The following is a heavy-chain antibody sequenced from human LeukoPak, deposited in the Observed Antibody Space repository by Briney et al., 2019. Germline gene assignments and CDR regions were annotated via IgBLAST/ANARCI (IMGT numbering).Heavy chain of an antibody. J-gene: IGHJ4*02. D-gene: IGHD1-26*01. CDR3: ARGPVGATTTHFDY. CDR2: ISGGGDST. V-gene: IGHV3-23*01. CDR1: GFTFSSYA. Sequence: GGSLRLSCAASGFTFSSYAMSWVRQAPGKGLEWVSAISGGGDSTFYADSVKGRFTISRENAKNSLYLQMNSLRAGDTAVYYCARGPVGATTTHFDYWGQGTLVTVSS.